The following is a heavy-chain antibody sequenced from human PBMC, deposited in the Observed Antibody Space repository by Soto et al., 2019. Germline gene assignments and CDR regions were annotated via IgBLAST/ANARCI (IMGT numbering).Heavy chain of an antibody. J-gene: IGHJ4*02. CDR3: ARHDGSRSTDY. D-gene: IGHD3-10*01. V-gene: IGHV4-59*08. CDR2: IHSGST. Sequence: QVQLQESGPGLVKPSGTLSLTCTVSGGSISSDYWNWIRQPPGKGLEWIGYIHSGSTTYSASLRSRVTISVDTSKNQFSPKLSSVTAADTAVYFCARHDGSRSTDYWGQGTLVTVSS. CDR1: GGSISSDY.